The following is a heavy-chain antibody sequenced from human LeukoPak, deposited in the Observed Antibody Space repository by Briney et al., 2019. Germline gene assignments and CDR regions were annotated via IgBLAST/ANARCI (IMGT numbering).Heavy chain of an antibody. D-gene: IGHD2-2*01. Sequence: PGGSLRLSCAASGFTFNTYTMNWVRQAPGKGLEWVSSISSSSNNINYADSVKGRFTISRDNAMNSVHLQMDSQRVEDTAVYYCARGYQRPDYWGQGTLITVSS. CDR3: ARGYQRPDY. CDR1: GFTFNTYT. V-gene: IGHV3-21*01. CDR2: ISSSSNNI. J-gene: IGHJ4*02.